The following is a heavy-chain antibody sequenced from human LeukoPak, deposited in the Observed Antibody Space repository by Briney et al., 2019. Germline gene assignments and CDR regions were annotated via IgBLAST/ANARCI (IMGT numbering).Heavy chain of an antibody. Sequence: VASVKVSCKASGYTFTSYGISWVRQAPGLRLEWMGWISAYNGNTNYAQKLQGRVTMTTDTSTSTAYMELRSLRSDDTAVYYCARVGRATTYYYDSSGYYAPDYWGQGTLVTVSS. CDR3: ARVGRATTYYYDSSGYYAPDY. CDR1: GYTFTSYG. CDR2: ISAYNGNT. V-gene: IGHV1-18*01. J-gene: IGHJ4*02. D-gene: IGHD3-22*01.